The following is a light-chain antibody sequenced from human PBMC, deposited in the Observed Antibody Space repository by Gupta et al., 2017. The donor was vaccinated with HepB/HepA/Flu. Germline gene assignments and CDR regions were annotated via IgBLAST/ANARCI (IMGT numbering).Light chain of an antibody. CDR1: SSDVGSYNL. CDR3: CSYATSRSLV. J-gene: IGLJ3*02. V-gene: IGLV2-23*02. CDR2: EVS. Sequence: QSALTQPASVSGSPGQSITISCTGTSSDVGSYNLVSWYQQYPGRAPKVRIYEVSKRPPGVSNRFSASKSANTASLTISGLQTEDEADYYCCSYATSRSLVFGGGTKVTV.